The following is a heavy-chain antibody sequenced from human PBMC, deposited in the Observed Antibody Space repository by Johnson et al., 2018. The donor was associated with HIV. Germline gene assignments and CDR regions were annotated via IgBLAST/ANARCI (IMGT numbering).Heavy chain of an antibody. Sequence: VQLVESGGGLVQPGGSLRLSCAASGFTFSSYAMSWVRQSPGKGLEWVSAISGSGGSTYYADSVKGRFTISRDNSKNTLYLQRNSLRAEDTALYYCAKDPINYGGNSLFFFYRRDAFDIWGQGTMVTVSS. V-gene: IGHV3-23*04. J-gene: IGHJ3*02. D-gene: IGHD4-23*01. CDR3: AKDPINYGGNSLFFFYRRDAFDI. CDR2: ISGSGGST. CDR1: GFTFSSYA.